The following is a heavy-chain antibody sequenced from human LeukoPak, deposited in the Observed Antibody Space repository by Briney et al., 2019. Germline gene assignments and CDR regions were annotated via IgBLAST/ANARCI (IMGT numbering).Heavy chain of an antibody. CDR1: GFTFSDYY. Sequence: GGSLRLSCAASGFTFSDYYMSWIRQAPGKGLEWVSYISSSGSTIYYADSVKGRFTISRDNAKNSLYLQMNSLRAEDTAVYYCARDQRPGIAAAGTDYWGQGTLVTVSS. D-gene: IGHD6-13*01. CDR3: ARDQRPGIAAAGTDY. CDR2: ISSSGSTI. J-gene: IGHJ4*02. V-gene: IGHV3-11*01.